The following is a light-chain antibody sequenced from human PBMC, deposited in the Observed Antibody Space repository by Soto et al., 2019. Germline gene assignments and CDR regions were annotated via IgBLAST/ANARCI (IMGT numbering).Light chain of an antibody. CDR3: QQRSDWPT. CDR2: DAS. V-gene: IGKV3-11*01. Sequence: EIVLTQSPATLSLSPGERATLSCRASQSVSSYLAWYQQKPGQAPRLLIYDASNRATGIPARFSGSGSGTDFTLTISSLEPEDFSIYDCQQRSDWPTFGPGTKVEIK. J-gene: IGKJ3*01. CDR1: QSVSSY.